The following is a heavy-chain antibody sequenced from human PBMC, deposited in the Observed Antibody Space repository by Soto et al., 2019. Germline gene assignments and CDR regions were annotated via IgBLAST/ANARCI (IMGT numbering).Heavy chain of an antibody. V-gene: IGHV4-30-4*08. D-gene: IGHD3-16*01. J-gene: IGHJ3*01. CDR1: GGIVSIDKNY. CDR2: LSDSGVT. Sequence: SETLSLTCAVSGGIVSIDKNYCSFVGQPKGKGLQWLGYLSDSGVTSYSPALKSRVTLSLERPNKQVSLKLPYVTAEDDSVYFCVRDLAHSYTGNVWDHGTWVTVSS. CDR3: VRDLAHSYTGNV.